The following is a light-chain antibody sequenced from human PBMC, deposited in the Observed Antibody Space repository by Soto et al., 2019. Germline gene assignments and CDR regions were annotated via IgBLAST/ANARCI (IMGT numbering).Light chain of an antibody. CDR3: CSFVGAPVI. V-gene: IGLV2-8*01. Sequence: QSALTQPPSASGSPGQSVTIPCAGTSTDVGEYNYVSWYQQHPGKVPKLIIFEVNKRPSGVTDRFSGSKSGDTASLTVSGLQAEDEADYYCCSFVGAPVIFGGGTKVTVL. CDR2: EVN. J-gene: IGLJ2*01. CDR1: STDVGEYNY.